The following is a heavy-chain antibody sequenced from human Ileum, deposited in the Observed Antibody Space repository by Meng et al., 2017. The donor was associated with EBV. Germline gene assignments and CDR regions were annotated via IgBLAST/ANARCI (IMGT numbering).Heavy chain of an antibody. CDR2: LNPNHGKT. V-gene: IGHV1-2*06. J-gene: IGHJ4*02. D-gene: IGHD6-13*01. Sequence: VQVVPSGAEMKEPGASGQVSCTTLRYTFTVYYMDRIRQTPGQGLEWVGRLNPNHGKTTYAQKFQGKVAVPTHASTSTGYMVLRRLTSDDTAIYDCARPQQVAYYDYWGQGTLVTVSS. CDR3: ARPQQVAYYDY. CDR1: RYTFTVYY.